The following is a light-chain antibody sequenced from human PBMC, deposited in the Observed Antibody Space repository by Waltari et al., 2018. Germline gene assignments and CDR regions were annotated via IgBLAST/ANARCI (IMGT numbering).Light chain of an antibody. CDR1: QSVSSN. V-gene: IGKV3-15*01. CDR3: QQYNNWSFT. J-gene: IGKJ3*01. Sequence: IVMPQSPATLSVFPGERATLSCRASQSVSSNVAWYHRKPGQAPRLLIYGASTRATGIPARFSGSGSGTEFTLTISSMQSEDFAVYYCQQYNNWSFTFGPGTKVDIK. CDR2: GAS.